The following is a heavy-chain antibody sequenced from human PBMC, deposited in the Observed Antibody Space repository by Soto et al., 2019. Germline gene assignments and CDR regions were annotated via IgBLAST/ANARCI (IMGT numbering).Heavy chain of an antibody. CDR2: MNPNSGNT. J-gene: IGHJ4*02. Sequence: ASVKVPCKASGYTFTSYDINWVRQATGQGLERMGWMNPNSGNTGYAQKFQGRVTMTRNTSISTAYMELSSLRSEDTAVYYCASTSLGYCSSTSCYHFDYWGQGTLVTVSS. CDR3: ASTSLGYCSSTSCYHFDY. V-gene: IGHV1-8*01. D-gene: IGHD2-2*01. CDR1: GYTFTSYD.